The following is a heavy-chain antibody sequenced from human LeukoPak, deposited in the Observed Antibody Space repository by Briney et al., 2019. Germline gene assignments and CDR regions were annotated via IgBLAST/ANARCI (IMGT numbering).Heavy chain of an antibody. CDR2: ISYDGSNK. CDR1: GFTFSSYA. Sequence: PGGSLRLSCAASGFTFSSYAMHWVRQAPGKGLEWVAVISYDGSNKYYADSVKGRFTISRDNSKNTLYLQMNSLRAEDTAVYYCARDLYYYGSGSYRYYYYYMDVWGKGTTVTVSS. D-gene: IGHD3-10*01. V-gene: IGHV3-30-3*01. J-gene: IGHJ6*03. CDR3: ARDLYYYGSGSYRYYYYYMDV.